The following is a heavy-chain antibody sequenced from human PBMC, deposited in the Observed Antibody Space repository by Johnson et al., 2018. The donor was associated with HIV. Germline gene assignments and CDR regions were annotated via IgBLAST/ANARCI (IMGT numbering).Heavy chain of an antibody. CDR2: IGTAGDT. Sequence: VQLVESGGGLVQPGGSLRLSCVNSGCTFSRNDMNWVRQATGKGVQWVSIIGTAGDTYCPGSVKGRFTISSENAKTSLYLQMNSLRAEDTALYYCSSDPTDPSMIVVGPDAFDIWGQGTMVTVSS. V-gene: IGHV3-13*01. CDR1: GCTFSRND. CDR3: SSDPTDPSMIVVGPDAFDI. D-gene: IGHD3-22*01. J-gene: IGHJ3*02.